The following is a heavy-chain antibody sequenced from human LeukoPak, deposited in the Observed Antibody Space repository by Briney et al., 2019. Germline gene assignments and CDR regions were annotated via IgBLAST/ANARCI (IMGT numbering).Heavy chain of an antibody. Sequence: GGSLRLSCTVSGFAFSGYALSWVRQAPGKGPEWVSSIGARGDVTYSADSVKGRFTISRDNSKRTLFLQMNSLRAEDTAVYYCAKVHYTASFPGSFPGRNYFDSWGQGSLVTVSS. CDR1: GFAFSGYA. V-gene: IGHV3-23*01. CDR2: IGARGDVT. D-gene: IGHD1-26*01. CDR3: AKVHYTASFPGSFPGRNYFDS. J-gene: IGHJ4*02.